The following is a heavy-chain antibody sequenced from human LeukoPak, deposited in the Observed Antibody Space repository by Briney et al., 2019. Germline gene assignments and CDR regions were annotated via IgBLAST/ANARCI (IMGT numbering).Heavy chain of an antibody. Sequence: PSETLSLTCTVSGGSISSGSYFWSWIRQPAGKGLEWIGRIYTSGSTNYNPSLKSRVTISVDTSKNQFSLKLSSVTAAATAVYYCASDRIEVDAFDIWGQGTMVTV. D-gene: IGHD2-15*01. CDR3: ASDRIEVDAFDI. J-gene: IGHJ3*02. CDR2: IYTSGST. CDR1: GGSISSGSYF. V-gene: IGHV4-61*02.